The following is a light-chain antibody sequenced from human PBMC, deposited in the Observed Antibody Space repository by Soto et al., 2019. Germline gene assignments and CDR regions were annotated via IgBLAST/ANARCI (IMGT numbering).Light chain of an antibody. CDR2: EVS. CDR3: SSYTSSSTHYV. CDR1: RRDVGGYNY. J-gene: IGLJ1*01. V-gene: IGLV2-14*01. Sequence: QSALTQPPSASGSPGQSVRISCTGTRRDVGGYNYVSWYQQHPGKAPKLMLYEVSNRPSGVSNRFSGSKSGNTASLTISGLQAEDEADYYCSSYTSSSTHYVFGTGTKV.